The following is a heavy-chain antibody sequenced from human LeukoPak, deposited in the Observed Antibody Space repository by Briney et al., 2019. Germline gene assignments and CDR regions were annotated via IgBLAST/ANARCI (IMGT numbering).Heavy chain of an antibody. J-gene: IGHJ4*02. CDR1: GFTVSSNY. CDR3: ARGIGGYCSGGSCYGPVDY. Sequence: GGSLRLSCAASGFTVSSNYMSWVRQAPGKGLEWVSVIYSGGSTYYADSAKGRFTISRHNSKNTLYLQMNSLRAEDTAVYYCARGIGGYCSGGSCYGPVDYWGQGTLVTVSS. V-gene: IGHV3-53*04. D-gene: IGHD2-15*01. CDR2: IYSGGST.